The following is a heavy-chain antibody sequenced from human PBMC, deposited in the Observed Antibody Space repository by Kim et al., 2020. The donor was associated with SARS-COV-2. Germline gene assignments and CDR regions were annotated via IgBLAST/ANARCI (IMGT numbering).Heavy chain of an antibody. CDR3: AREGTGTTTLRPDAFDI. CDR1: GGSISSYY. CDR2: IYYSGST. D-gene: IGHD1-1*01. J-gene: IGHJ3*02. V-gene: IGHV4-59*13. Sequence: SKTLSLTCTVSGGSISSYYWSWIRQPPGKGLEWIGYIYYSGSTNYNPSLKSRVTISVDTSKNQFSLKLSSVTAADTAVYYCAREGTGTTTLRPDAFDIWGQGTMVTVSS.